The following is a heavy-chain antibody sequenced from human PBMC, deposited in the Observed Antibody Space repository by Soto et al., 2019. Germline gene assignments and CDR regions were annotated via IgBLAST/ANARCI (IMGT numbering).Heavy chain of an antibody. V-gene: IGHV1-46*01. CDR1: GYTFTSYY. CDR2: INPSGGST. CDR3: ARVREKRGYSYGPYYYYGMDV. Sequence: GASVKVSCKASGYTFTSYYMHWVRQAPGQGLEWMGIINPSGGSTGYAQKFQGRVTMTRDTSTSTVYMELSSLRSEDTAVYYCARVREKRGYSYGPYYYYGMDVWGQGTTVTVSS. D-gene: IGHD5-18*01. J-gene: IGHJ6*02.